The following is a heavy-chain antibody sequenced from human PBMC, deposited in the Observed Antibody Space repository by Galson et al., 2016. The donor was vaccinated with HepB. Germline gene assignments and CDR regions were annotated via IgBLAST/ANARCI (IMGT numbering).Heavy chain of an antibody. J-gene: IGHJ4*02. CDR1: GYAFTDYG. CDR2: TSGYNGNT. D-gene: IGHD5-18*01. CDR3: ARKVPRDYGYGYFFDF. V-gene: IGHV1-18*01. Sequence: SVKVSCKASGYAFTDYGISWVRQAPGQGLEWMGWTSGYNGNTNYAQKFQGRVTMTTDTSTSTAYMELRSLRSDDTAVYYCARKVPRDYGYGYFFDFWGQGTLVTVSS.